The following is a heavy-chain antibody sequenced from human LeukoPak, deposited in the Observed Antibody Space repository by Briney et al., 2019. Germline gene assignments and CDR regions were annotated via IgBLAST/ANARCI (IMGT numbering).Heavy chain of an antibody. V-gene: IGHV4-59*01. CDR2: IYYSGST. J-gene: IGHJ3*02. Sequence: SETLSLTCTVSGGSISSYYWSWIRQPPGKGLEWIGYIYYSGSTNYNPSLKSRVTISVDTSKNQFSLKLSSVTAADTAVYYCARSSSSGWYVPHAFDIWGQGTMVTVSS. CDR3: ARSSSSGWYVPHAFDI. CDR1: GGSISSYY. D-gene: IGHD6-19*01.